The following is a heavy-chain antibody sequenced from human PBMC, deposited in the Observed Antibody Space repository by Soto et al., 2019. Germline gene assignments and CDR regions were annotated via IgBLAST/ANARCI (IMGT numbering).Heavy chain of an antibody. CDR3: ARAYGQWLRGEYYFDY. Sequence: GGSLRLSCAASGFTVSSNYMSWVRQAPGKGLEWVSVIYSGGSTYYADSVKGRFTISRDNSKNTLYLQMNSLRAEDTAVYYCARAYGQWLRGEYYFDYWGQGTMVTVSS. CDR1: GFTVSSNY. J-gene: IGHJ4*02. V-gene: IGHV3-53*01. CDR2: IYSGGST. D-gene: IGHD5-12*01.